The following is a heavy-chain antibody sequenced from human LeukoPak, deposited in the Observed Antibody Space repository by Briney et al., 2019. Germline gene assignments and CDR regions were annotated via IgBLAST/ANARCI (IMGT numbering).Heavy chain of an antibody. J-gene: IGHJ4*02. V-gene: IGHV3-23*01. CDR3: AKDLGRYRNNYFDY. D-gene: IGHD1-26*01. Sequence: TGGSLRLSCAASGFTFSSYSMNWVRQAPGKGLEWVATISGSGGGTYYADSVKGRFTISRDDSKNTLYLQMNSLRAEDTAVYYCAKDLGRYRNNYFDYWGQGTLVTVSS. CDR1: GFTFSSYS. CDR2: ISGSGGGT.